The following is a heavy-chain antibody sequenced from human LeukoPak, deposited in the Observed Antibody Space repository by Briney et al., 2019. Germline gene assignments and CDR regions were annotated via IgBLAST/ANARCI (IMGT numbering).Heavy chain of an antibody. CDR2: INPSGGST. CDR1: GYTFTSYY. CDR3: ARDQIWGYSRSYYYGMDV. J-gene: IGHJ6*02. V-gene: IGHV1-46*01. D-gene: IGHD7-27*01. Sequence: ASVKVSCKASGYTFTSYYMHWVRQAPGQGLEWMGIINPSGGSTSYAQKFQGRVTMTRDTSTSTAYMELSRLRSDDTAVYYCARDQIWGYSRSYYYGMDVWGQGTTVTVSS.